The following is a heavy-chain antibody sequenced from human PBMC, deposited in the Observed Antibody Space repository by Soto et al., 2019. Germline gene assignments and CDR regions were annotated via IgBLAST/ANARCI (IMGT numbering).Heavy chain of an antibody. Sequence: EVQLLESGGGLVQPGGSLRLSCAASGFTFSSYAMSWVRQAPGKGLEWVSAISGSGGSTYYEDAVKGRFTISRDNSKNTLYLQMNSLRAEDTAVYYCAKGGKVTTKPYDYWGQGTLVTVSS. D-gene: IGHD4-17*01. V-gene: IGHV3-23*01. CDR1: GFTFSSYA. CDR2: ISGSGGST. CDR3: AKGGKVTTKPYDY. J-gene: IGHJ4*02.